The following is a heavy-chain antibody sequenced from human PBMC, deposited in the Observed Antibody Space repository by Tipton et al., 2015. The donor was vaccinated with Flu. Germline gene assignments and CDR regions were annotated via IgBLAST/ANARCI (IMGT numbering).Heavy chain of an antibody. CDR2: IIPIFGTA. D-gene: IGHD6-13*01. J-gene: IGHJ4*02. CDR3: ASGGSSWYYFDY. V-gene: IGHV1-69*18. CDR1: GGTFSSYA. Sequence: QLVQSGAEVKKPGSSVKVSCKASGGTFSSYAISWLRQAPGQGLEWMGRIIPIFGTANYAQKFQGRVTLTADESTSTAYMELSSLRSGDTAVYYCASGGSSWYYFDYWGQGTLVTVSS.